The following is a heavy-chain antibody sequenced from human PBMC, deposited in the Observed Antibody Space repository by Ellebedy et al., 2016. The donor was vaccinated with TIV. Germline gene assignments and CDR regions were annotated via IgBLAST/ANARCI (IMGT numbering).Heavy chain of an antibody. J-gene: IGHJ4*02. Sequence: GGSLRLSCAASGFTFRNFAMTWVRQAPGKGLEWVSSISSSGVSTDYADSVRGRVTISRDNSKNTLYLQMNSLRADDSAVYYCAKLDSSGYYYGRFDYWGQGTLVTFSS. CDR3: AKLDSSGYYYGRFDY. CDR1: GFTFRNFA. V-gene: IGHV3-23*01. CDR2: ISSSGVST. D-gene: IGHD3-22*01.